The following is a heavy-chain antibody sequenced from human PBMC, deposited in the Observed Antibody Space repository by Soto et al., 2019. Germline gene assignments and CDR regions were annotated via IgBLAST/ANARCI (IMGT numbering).Heavy chain of an antibody. D-gene: IGHD6-19*01. J-gene: IGHJ6*02. V-gene: IGHV3-30*18. CDR1: GFTFSSYG. Sequence: GGSLRLSCAASGFTFSSYGMHWVRQAPGKGLEWVAVISYDGSNKYYADSVKGRFTISRDNSKNTLYLQMNSLRAEDTAVYYCAKDRLQWLVQFYYYYGMDVWGQGTTVTVSS. CDR3: AKDRLQWLVQFYYYYGMDV. CDR2: ISYDGSNK.